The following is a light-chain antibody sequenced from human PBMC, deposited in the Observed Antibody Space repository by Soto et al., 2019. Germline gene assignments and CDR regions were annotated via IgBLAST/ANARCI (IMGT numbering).Light chain of an antibody. CDR3: QQYTMWPIP. CDR1: QSVSST. Sequence: EIVTKQKTTSLAVAPGERGTLCSMASQSVSSTLAWYQQKPGQAPRLLIYGISSRATGIPARFSGSGSGTDFTLTIICLQPEDFAVYYCQQYTMWPIPFGQVTRLAI. J-gene: IGKJ5*01. CDR2: GIS. V-gene: IGKV3D-15*01.